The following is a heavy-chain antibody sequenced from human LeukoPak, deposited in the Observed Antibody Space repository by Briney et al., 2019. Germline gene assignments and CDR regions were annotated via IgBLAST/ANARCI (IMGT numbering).Heavy chain of an antibody. J-gene: IGHJ3*02. V-gene: IGHV3-9*03. CDR3: AKGLTFSDAFDI. Sequence: GGSRRLSCAASGFTFDDYAMHWVRQAPGKGLEWVSGISWNSGSIGYADSVKGRFTIPRDNAKNSLYLQMNSLRAEDMALYYCAKGLTFSDAFDIWGQGTMVTVSS. D-gene: IGHD2-21*02. CDR2: ISWNSGSI. CDR1: GFTFDDYA.